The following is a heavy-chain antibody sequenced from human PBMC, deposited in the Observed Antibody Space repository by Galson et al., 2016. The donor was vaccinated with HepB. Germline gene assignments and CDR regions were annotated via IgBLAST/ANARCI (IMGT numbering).Heavy chain of an antibody. D-gene: IGHD6-19*01. Sequence: QSGAEVKKSGESLKISCKGSGYTFTNYWIGWVRQMPGKGLEWMGIIYPGDSDTRYSPSFQGQVTISADKSTSTAYLQWSSLKASDSAMYYCARQGMIQAAGIDYWGQGAMVTVSS. CDR3: ARQGMIQAAGIDY. CDR1: GYTFTNYW. CDR2: IYPGDSDT. V-gene: IGHV5-51*01. J-gene: IGHJ4*02.